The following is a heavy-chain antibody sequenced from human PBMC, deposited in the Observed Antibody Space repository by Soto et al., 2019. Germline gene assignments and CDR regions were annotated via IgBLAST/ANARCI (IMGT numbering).Heavy chain of an antibody. CDR3: TRTFDGSDYFSPDFDY. Sequence: QVQLVQSGTEVKKPGASVKVSCKASGYTFTTHYMHWVRQAPGQGLEWMGIINPSGGRTTYALKFQGRVTMTSDTSTNTVYVELTSLRSEDTAVYYCTRTFDGSDYFSPDFDYWGQGTLVTVSS. D-gene: IGHD3-22*01. CDR1: GYTFTTHY. V-gene: IGHV1-46*03. J-gene: IGHJ4*02. CDR2: INPSGGRT.